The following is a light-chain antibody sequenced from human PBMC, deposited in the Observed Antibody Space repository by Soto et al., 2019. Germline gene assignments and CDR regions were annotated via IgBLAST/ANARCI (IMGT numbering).Light chain of an antibody. V-gene: IGKV3-20*01. CDR2: GAS. J-gene: IGKJ5*01. CDR3: QQYGGSPPIT. Sequence: EIVLTQSPGTLSLSPGERATLSCRASQSVSTYLAWYQQKPGQAPRLLIYGASSRATGIPDRFSGSGSGTDFTLTISRLEPEDFAVYYCQQYGGSPPITFGQGTRLEIK. CDR1: QSVSTY.